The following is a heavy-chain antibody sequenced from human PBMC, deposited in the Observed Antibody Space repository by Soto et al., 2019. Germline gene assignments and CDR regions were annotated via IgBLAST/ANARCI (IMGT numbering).Heavy chain of an antibody. D-gene: IGHD6-6*01. J-gene: IGHJ4*02. V-gene: IGHV1-69*13. Sequence: SVKVSCKASGGTFSSYAISWVRQAPGQGLEWMGGIIPIFGTANYAQKSQGRDTITADESTSTAYMERSSRRTEDTAVYYCETIGVYSSSITYFDYWGQGTLVTVSS. CDR1: GGTFSSYA. CDR2: IIPIFGTA. CDR3: ETIGVYSSSITYFDY.